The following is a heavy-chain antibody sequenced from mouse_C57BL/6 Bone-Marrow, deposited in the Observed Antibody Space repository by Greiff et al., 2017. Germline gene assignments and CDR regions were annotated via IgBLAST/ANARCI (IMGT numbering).Heavy chain of an antibody. CDR2: ISSGGSYT. J-gene: IGHJ2*01. CDR1: GFTFSSYG. CDR3: ARLLDY. Sequence: EVQVVESGGDLVKPGGSLKLSCAASGFTFSSYGMSWVRPTPDKRLEWVATISSGGSYTYYPDSVKGRFTISRDNAKNTLYLQMSSLKSEDTAMYYCARLLDYWGQGTTLTVSS. V-gene: IGHV5-6*01.